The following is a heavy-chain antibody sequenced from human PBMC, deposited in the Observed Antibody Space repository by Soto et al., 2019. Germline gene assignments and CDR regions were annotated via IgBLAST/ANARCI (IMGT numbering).Heavy chain of an antibody. Sequence: PSETLSLTCAVYGGSFSGYYWSWIRQPPGKGLEWIGEINHSGSTNYNPSLKSRVTISVDTSKNQFSLKLSSVTAADTAVYYCARDRGDYLYYYYGMDGWGQGTTVTVSS. J-gene: IGHJ6*02. CDR1: GGSFSGYY. CDR2: INHSGST. CDR3: ARDRGDYLYYYYGMDG. D-gene: IGHD3-10*01. V-gene: IGHV4-34*01.